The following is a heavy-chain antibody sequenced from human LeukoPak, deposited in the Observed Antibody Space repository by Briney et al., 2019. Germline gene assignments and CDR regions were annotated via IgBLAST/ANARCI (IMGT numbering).Heavy chain of an antibody. Sequence: SETLSLTCTVSGGSISSYYWSWIRQPPGKGLEWIGYIYYSGSTNYNPSLKSRVTISVDTSKNQFSLKLSSVTAADTAVYYCARAGSYLGYFQHWGQGTLVTVSS. CDR3: ARAGSYLGYFQH. CDR2: IYYSGST. D-gene: IGHD1-26*01. V-gene: IGHV4-59*01. CDR1: GGSISSYY. J-gene: IGHJ1*01.